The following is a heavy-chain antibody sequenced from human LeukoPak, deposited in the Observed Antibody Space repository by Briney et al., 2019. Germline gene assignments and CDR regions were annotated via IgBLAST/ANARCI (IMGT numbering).Heavy chain of an antibody. V-gene: IGHV1-46*01. J-gene: IGHJ6*03. CDR2: INPSGGST. Sequence: ASVKVSCKASGYTFTSYYMHWVRQAPGQGLEWMGIINPSGGSTSYAQKFQGRVTMTRDTSTSTVYMELSSLRSEDTAVYYCATHGKVTGVDYYYYYYMDVWGKGTTVTVSS. CDR1: GYTFTSYY. CDR3: ATHGKVTGVDYYYYYYMDV. D-gene: IGHD1-14*01.